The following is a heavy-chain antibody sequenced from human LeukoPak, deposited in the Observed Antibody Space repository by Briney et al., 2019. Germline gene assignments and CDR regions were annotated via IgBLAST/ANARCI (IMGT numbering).Heavy chain of an antibody. CDR1: GGSISSSNW. Sequence: PSETLSLTCAVSGGSISSSNWWSWVRQPPGKGLEWIGEIYHSGSTNYNPSLKSRVTISVDKSKNQFSLKLSSVTAADTAVYYCARKGDTATTKCYFDYWGQGTLVTVSS. D-gene: IGHD5-18*01. CDR2: IYHSGST. J-gene: IGHJ4*02. CDR3: ARKGDTATTKCYFDY. V-gene: IGHV4-4*02.